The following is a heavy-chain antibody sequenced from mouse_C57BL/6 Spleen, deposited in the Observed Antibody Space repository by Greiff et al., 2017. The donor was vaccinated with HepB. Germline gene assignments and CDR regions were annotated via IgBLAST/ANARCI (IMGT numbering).Heavy chain of an antibody. V-gene: IGHV1-55*01. CDR2: IYPGSGST. D-gene: IGHD1-1*01. J-gene: IGHJ3*01. CDR1: GYTFTSYW. CDR3: ALITTVVGRFAY. Sequence: VQLQQSGAELVKPGASVKMSCKASGYTFTSYWITWVKQRPGQGLEWIGDIYPGSGSTNYNEKFKSKATLTVDTSSSTAYMQLSSLTSEDSAVYYCALITTVVGRFAYWGQGTLVTVSA.